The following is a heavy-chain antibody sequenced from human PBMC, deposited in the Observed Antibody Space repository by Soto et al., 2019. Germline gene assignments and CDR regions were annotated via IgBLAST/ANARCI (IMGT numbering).Heavy chain of an antibody. CDR1: GFAFSDFY. CDR2: ISGGGTTV. J-gene: IGHJ6*02. Sequence: PGGSLRLSCAASGFAFSDFYMSWARQAPGKGLEWISYISGGGTTVFYADSVKGRFTISRDNAQKSLYLQMGSLTSEDTAIYYCARDREPSVYHGMAVWGQGTTVTVSS. CDR3: ARDREPSVYHGMAV. V-gene: IGHV3-11*01.